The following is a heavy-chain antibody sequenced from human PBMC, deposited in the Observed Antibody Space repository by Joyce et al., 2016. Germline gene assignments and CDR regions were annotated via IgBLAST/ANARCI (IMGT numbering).Heavy chain of an antibody. CDR3: ARALVPAAAFDF. Sequence: QVQLVQSGAEVKKPGASVRVSCKASGYAFISYYVHWVRQAHGQGLDWMGIINPGGGGTNYAQKFLGRVTLNRDTSTNTVYLDLSSLRSEDTAIYYCARALVPAAAFDFWGQGTLVTVSS. D-gene: IGHD2-2*01. CDR2: INPGGGGT. V-gene: IGHV1-46*01. CDR1: GYAFISYY. J-gene: IGHJ4*02.